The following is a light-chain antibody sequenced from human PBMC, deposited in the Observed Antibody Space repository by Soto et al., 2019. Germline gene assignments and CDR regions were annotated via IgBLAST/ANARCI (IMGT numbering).Light chain of an antibody. CDR3: PQCSMGWT. CDR1: QGIGRF. Sequence: DIQMTQSPSTRSASVGDRVTITGRASQGIGRFLAWYQHHPGKSPKLLIYDASTLESGVTSRFSGTGSGTAFHFSITSPQPEDFCTYYRPQCSMGWTFGQGTKVDIK. V-gene: IGKV1-5*01. CDR2: DAS. J-gene: IGKJ1*01.